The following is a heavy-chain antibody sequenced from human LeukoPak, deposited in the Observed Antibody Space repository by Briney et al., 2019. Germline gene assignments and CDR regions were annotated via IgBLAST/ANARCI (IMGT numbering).Heavy chain of an antibody. J-gene: IGHJ3*02. Sequence: GGSLRLSCAASGFTFDDYAMHWVRQAPGKGLEWVSGISWNSGSIGYADSVKGRFTISRDNAKNSLYLQMNSLRAEDTALYYCAKGSYYYDSSGYSYDAFDIWGQGTMVTVSS. V-gene: IGHV3-9*01. D-gene: IGHD3-22*01. CDR3: AKGSYYYDSSGYSYDAFDI. CDR1: GFTFDDYA. CDR2: ISWNSGSI.